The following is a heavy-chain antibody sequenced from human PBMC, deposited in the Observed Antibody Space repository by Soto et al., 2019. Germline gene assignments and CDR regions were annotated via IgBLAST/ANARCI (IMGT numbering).Heavy chain of an antibody. Sequence: EVQLLESGGGLVQPGGSLRLSCAASGFTFSSYAMNWVRQSPGKGLEWVSAISGSGGSTYYADSVKGRFTISRDNSKNTLYLQMNSLRAEDTAVYYCAKGSFSSSWLPNNFDFWGQGTLVTVSS. CDR3: AKGSFSSSWLPNNFDF. V-gene: IGHV3-23*01. CDR2: ISGSGGST. D-gene: IGHD6-13*01. J-gene: IGHJ4*02. CDR1: GFTFSSYA.